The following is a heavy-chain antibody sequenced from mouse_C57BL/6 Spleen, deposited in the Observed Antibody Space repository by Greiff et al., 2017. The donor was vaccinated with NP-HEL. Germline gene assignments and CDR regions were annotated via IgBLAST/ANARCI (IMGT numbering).Heavy chain of an antibody. CDR1: GYTFTSYT. D-gene: IGHD1-1*01. Sequence: VQPQQSGAELARPGASVKMSCKASGYTFTSYTMHWVKQRPGQGLEWIGYINPSSGYTKYNQKFKDKATLTADKSSSTAYMQLSSLTSEDSAVYYCARELITTVVADFDYWGQGTTLTVSA. CDR2: INPSSGYT. CDR3: ARELITTVVADFDY. J-gene: IGHJ2*01. V-gene: IGHV1-4*01.